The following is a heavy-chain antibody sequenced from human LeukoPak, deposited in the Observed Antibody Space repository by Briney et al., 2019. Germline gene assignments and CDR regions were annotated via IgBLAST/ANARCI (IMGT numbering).Heavy chain of an antibody. J-gene: IGHJ3*02. CDR3: ARDLVTVTKGFDI. Sequence: SETLFLTCTVSGGSISSYYWTWIRQSPGTGLEWIGYISHIGRTNYNPSLKSRVTISIDTSKNQFSLKLRSVTAADTAVYYCARDLVTVTKGFDIWGQGTMVSVSS. D-gene: IGHD4-17*01. V-gene: IGHV4-59*01. CDR1: GGSISSYY. CDR2: ISHIGRT.